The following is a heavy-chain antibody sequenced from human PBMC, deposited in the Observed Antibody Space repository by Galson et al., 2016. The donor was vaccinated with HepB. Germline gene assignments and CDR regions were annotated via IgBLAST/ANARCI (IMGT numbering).Heavy chain of an antibody. Sequence: SLRLSCAASGSTFSSYAMSWVRQAPGKGLEWVLGLSESGSTSYHTDCVKGRFIISRCSSKNTLYRQINSLRAEDTAVYYCAKRSRDGYNSPLEYWGQGTLVTVSS. CDR2: LSESGSTS. CDR3: AKRSRDGYNSPLEY. CDR1: GSTFSSYA. D-gene: IGHD5-24*01. V-gene: IGHV3-23*01. J-gene: IGHJ4*02.